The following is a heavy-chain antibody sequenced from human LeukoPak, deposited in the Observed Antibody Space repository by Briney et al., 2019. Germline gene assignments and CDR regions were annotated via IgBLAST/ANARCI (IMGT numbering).Heavy chain of an antibody. V-gene: IGHV3-23*01. CDR2: MSGSGRST. D-gene: IGHD5-12*01. J-gene: IGHJ4*02. Sequence: GGSLRLSCAASGFTFDNYAMTWVLQAPGKGLEWVSAMSGSGRSTYYADSVKGRFTISRDNSKNTLYLQMNSLRADDTAVYYCAKDGKVATIRGYYFDYWGQGTLVTVSS. CDR1: GFTFDNYA. CDR3: AKDGKVATIRGYYFDY.